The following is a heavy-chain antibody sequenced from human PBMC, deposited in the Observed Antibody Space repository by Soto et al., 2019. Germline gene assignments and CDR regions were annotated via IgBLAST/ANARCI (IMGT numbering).Heavy chain of an antibody. CDR2: IYRGGSP. Sequence: GGSLRLSCAASGFTVSSNYMSWVRQAPGKGLGCVSVIYRGGSPYNSDSVRGRFTISADKSTGTAYLQWRSLAASDTGLYYCARVGRVTVTGYSFHFFDLDVWGQGTTVTVSS. CDR1: GFTVSSNY. V-gene: IGHV3-53*01. J-gene: IGHJ6*01. CDR3: ARVGRVTVTGYSFHFFDLDV. D-gene: IGHD2-21*01.